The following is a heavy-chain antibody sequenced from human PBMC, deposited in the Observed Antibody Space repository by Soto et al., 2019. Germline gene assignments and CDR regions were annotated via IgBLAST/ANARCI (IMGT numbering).Heavy chain of an antibody. J-gene: IGHJ6*03. CDR1: GGSFSGYY. Sequence: QVQLQQWGAGLLKPSETLSLTCAVYGGSFSGYYWSWIRQPPGKGLEWIGEINHSGSTNYNPSLKSRVTISVDTSKNQFSLKLSSVTAADTAVYYCARRARLYYYYYMDVWGKGTTVTVSS. D-gene: IGHD6-6*01. CDR3: ARRARLYYYYYMDV. CDR2: INHSGST. V-gene: IGHV4-34*01.